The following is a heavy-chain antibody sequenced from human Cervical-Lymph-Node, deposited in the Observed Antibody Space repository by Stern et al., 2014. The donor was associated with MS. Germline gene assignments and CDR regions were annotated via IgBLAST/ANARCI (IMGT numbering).Heavy chain of an antibody. D-gene: IGHD2/OR15-2a*01. CDR2: ISYDGSNE. V-gene: IGHV3-30*03. CDR3: ARPRRPYFFRGNHHYYGMDV. Sequence: VQLEESGGGVVQPGRSLRLSCAASGFTFSSYSMHWVRQAPGKGLEWVTLISYDGSNEYYADSVKGRFTISRDNSKNTVYLQMNSLRPEDTAVYYCARPRRPYFFRGNHHYYGMDVWGQGTRVSVSS. J-gene: IGHJ6*02. CDR1: GFTFSSYS.